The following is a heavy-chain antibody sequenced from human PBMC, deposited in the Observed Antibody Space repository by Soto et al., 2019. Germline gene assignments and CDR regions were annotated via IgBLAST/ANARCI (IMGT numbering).Heavy chain of an antibody. D-gene: IGHD4-17*01. CDR1: GYAFTNYY. J-gene: IGHJ6*02. CDR3: ARLYTFYGAYTSATDV. Sequence: QVQLVQSGAEVREPGASVKVSCKASGYAFTNYYLHWVRQGPGQGLEWMGMINPTSGDTDYAQTFQGRVIMIRDTSTSTVYMELTSLRSADAAVYFCARLYTFYGAYTSATDVWGQGTAVIVSS. CDR2: INPTSGDT. V-gene: IGHV1-46*01.